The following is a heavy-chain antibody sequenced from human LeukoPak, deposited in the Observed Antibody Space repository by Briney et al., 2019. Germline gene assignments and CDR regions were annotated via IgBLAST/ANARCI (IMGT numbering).Heavy chain of an antibody. D-gene: IGHD2-21*02. J-gene: IGHJ5*02. Sequence: GASVKVSCKASGYSFTNYGISWVRQAPGQGLEWMGWTGVYNGITEYAQKVQGRVTMTADTATSTAYLELRNLRSDDTAVYYCARGGHSLGVTAMDPWGQGSLVTVSS. CDR3: ARGGHSLGVTAMDP. CDR1: GYSFTNYG. V-gene: IGHV1-18*01. CDR2: TGVYNGIT.